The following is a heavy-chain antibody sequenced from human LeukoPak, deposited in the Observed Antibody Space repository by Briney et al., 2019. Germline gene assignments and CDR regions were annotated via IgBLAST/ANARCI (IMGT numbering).Heavy chain of an antibody. Sequence: GGSLRLSCAASGFTFSRFGMHWVRQAPGKGLEWVAVISYDGSNKYYADSVKGRFTISRDNSKNTLYLQMNSLRAEDTAVYYCAKDFASAYYYDSSGRYFDYWGQGTLVTVSS. J-gene: IGHJ4*02. D-gene: IGHD3-22*01. CDR3: AKDFASAYYYDSSGRYFDY. CDR1: GFTFSRFG. V-gene: IGHV3-30*18. CDR2: ISYDGSNK.